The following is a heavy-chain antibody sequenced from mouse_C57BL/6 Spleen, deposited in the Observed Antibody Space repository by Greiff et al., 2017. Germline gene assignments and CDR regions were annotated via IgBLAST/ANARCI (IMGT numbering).Heavy chain of an antibody. CDR3: ARASYGSSYGYYAMDY. V-gene: IGHV5-16*01. CDR2: INYDGSST. D-gene: IGHD1-1*01. J-gene: IGHJ4*01. CDR1: GFTFSDYY. Sequence: EVHLVESEGGLVQPGSSMKLSCTASGFTFSDYYMAWVRQVPEKGLEWVANINYDGSSTYYLDSLKSRFIISRDNAKNILYLQMSSLKSEDTATYYGARASYGSSYGYYAMDYWGQGTSVTVSS.